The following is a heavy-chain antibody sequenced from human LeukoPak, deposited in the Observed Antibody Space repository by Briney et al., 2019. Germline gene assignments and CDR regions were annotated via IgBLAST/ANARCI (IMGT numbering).Heavy chain of an antibody. Sequence: PSETLSLTRAVYGGSFSGYYWSWIRQPPGKGLEWIGEINHSGSTNYNPSLKSRVTISVDTSKNQFSLKLSSVTAADTAVYYCASTIAAAGSSSWFDPWGQGTLVTVSS. CDR3: ASTIAAAGSSSWFDP. D-gene: IGHD6-13*01. CDR1: GGSFSGYY. J-gene: IGHJ5*02. V-gene: IGHV4-34*01. CDR2: INHSGST.